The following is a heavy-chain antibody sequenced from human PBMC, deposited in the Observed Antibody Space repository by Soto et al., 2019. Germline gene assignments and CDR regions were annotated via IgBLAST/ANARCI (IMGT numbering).Heavy chain of an antibody. V-gene: IGHV3-23*01. Sequence: GGSLRLSCAASGFTFSSYAMSWVRQAPGKGLEWVSAISGSGGSTYYADSVKGRFTISRDNSKNTLYLQMNSLRAEDTAVYYCAKHRRPATLYDYDAFDIWGQGTMVTVSS. CDR1: GFTFSSYA. D-gene: IGHD5-12*01. J-gene: IGHJ3*02. CDR2: ISGSGGST. CDR3: AKHRRPATLYDYDAFDI.